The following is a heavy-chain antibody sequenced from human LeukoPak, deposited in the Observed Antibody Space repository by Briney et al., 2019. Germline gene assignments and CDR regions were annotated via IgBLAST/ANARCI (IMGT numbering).Heavy chain of an antibody. V-gene: IGHV1-2*02. CDR1: GYTFTGYY. J-gene: IGHJ4*02. D-gene: IGHD6-13*01. Sequence: ASVKVSCKASGYTFTGYYMHWVRQAPGQGLEWMGWINPNSGGTNYAQKFQGRVTMTRDTSISTAYMELSRLRSDDTAVYYCARVAAAGTLTANWGQGTLVTVSS. CDR3: ARVAAAGTLTAN. CDR2: INPNSGGT.